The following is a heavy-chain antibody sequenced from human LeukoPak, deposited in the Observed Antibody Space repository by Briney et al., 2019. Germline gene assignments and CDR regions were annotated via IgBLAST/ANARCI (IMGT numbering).Heavy chain of an antibody. Sequence: SETLSLTCTVSGYSISSGYYWGWIRQPAGMGLEWIGRIYTSGSTNYKPSLKSRVTMSVDTSKNQFSLKLSSVTAADTAVYFCARGSTRYDYWGQGTLVTVSS. J-gene: IGHJ4*02. D-gene: IGHD2-2*01. CDR1: GYSISSGYY. CDR2: IYTSGST. CDR3: ARGSTRYDY. V-gene: IGHV4-4*07.